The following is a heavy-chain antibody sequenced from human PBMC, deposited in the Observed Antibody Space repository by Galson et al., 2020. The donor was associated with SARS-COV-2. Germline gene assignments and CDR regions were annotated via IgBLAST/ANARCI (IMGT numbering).Heavy chain of an antibody. CDR3: ARAGGSPEPTIFGVVTFWRYFDY. V-gene: IGHV4-59*01. Sequence: SETLSLTCTVSGGSISSYYWSWIRQPPGKGLEWIGYIYYSGSTNYNPSLKSRVTISVDTSKNQFSLKLSSVTAADTAVYYCARAGGSPEPTIFGVVTFWRYFDYWGQGTLVTVSS. CDR2: IYYSGST. D-gene: IGHD3-3*01. CDR1: GGSISSYY. J-gene: IGHJ4*02.